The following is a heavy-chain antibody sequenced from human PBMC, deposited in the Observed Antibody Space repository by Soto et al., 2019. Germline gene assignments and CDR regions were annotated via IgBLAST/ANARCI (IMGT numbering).Heavy chain of an antibody. J-gene: IGHJ4*02. CDR2: IIPIFGTA. D-gene: IGHD3-22*01. Sequence: GASVKVSCQASGGTFSSYAISWVRQAPGQGLEWMGGIIPIFGTANYAQKFQGRVTITADESTSTAYMELSSLRSEDTAVYYCARVRYYYDSSGYYFDYWGQGTLVTVSS. CDR1: GGTFSSYA. CDR3: ARVRYYYDSSGYYFDY. V-gene: IGHV1-69*13.